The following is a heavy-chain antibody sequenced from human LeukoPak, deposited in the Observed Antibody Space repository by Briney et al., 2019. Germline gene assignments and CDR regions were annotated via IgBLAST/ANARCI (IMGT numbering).Heavy chain of an antibody. CDR2: ISSSGVTI. CDR1: GFTFSSYE. CDR3: ARAKMATGGGTFDY. J-gene: IGHJ4*02. D-gene: IGHD5-24*01. Sequence: GGSLRLSCAASGFTFSSYEMNWVRQAPGKGLEWVSYISSSGVTIYYADSAKGRFTISRDNAKNSLYLQMNSLRAEDTAVYYCARAKMATGGGTFDYWGQGTLVTVSS. V-gene: IGHV3-48*03.